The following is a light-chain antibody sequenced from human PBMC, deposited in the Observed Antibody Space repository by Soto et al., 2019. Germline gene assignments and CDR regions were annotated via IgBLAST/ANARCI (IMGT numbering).Light chain of an antibody. CDR1: QSVSSTY. J-gene: IGKJ1*01. Sequence: EVMLTHAPSTLALSAGERATFSFCGIQSVSSTYLAWYQHKPGQAPRLLISGASSRATGIPDRFSGSGSWTDFTLTISRLEPEAFAVYYCQQYGSSPQTFGQGTKVDIK. V-gene: IGKV3-20*01. CDR3: QQYGSSPQT. CDR2: GAS.